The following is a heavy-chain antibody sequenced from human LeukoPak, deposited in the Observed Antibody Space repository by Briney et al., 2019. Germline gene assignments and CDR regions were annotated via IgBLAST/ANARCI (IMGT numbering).Heavy chain of an antibody. V-gene: IGHV3-11*06. Sequence: PGGSLRLSCAASGFTFSDYYMSWLRQAPGKGLEWVSYISRSSSYTNYADSVKGRFTISRDNAKNSLYLQMNSLRAEDTAVYYCARGGCSSTSCPLDHWGQGTLVTVSS. CDR2: ISRSSSYT. CDR3: ARGGCSSTSCPLDH. D-gene: IGHD2-2*01. J-gene: IGHJ4*02. CDR1: GFTFSDYY.